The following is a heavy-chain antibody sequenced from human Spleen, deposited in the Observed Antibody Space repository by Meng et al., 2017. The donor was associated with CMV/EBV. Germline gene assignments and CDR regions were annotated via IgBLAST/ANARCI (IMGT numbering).Heavy chain of an antibody. Sequence: GESLKISCAASEFTFSDYSMNWVRQAPGKGLEWVSSISSSSSYIYYSDSVKGRFTTSRDNAKNSLYLQMNSLRAEDTAVYFCARDGYSGYDWLQINYYYYGMDVWGQGTTVTVSS. CDR2: ISSSSSYI. CDR3: ARDGYSGYDWLQINYYYYGMDV. J-gene: IGHJ6*02. CDR1: EFTFSDYS. D-gene: IGHD5-12*01. V-gene: IGHV3-21*01.